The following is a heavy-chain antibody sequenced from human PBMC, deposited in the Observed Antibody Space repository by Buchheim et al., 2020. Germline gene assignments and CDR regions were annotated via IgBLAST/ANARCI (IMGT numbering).Heavy chain of an antibody. CDR1: GGSMSGYY. Sequence: QVQLQESGPGLVKPSETLSLTCTVSGGSMSGYYWSWIRQPPGKGLEWIGYIYYSWGTRYNPSLKSRVTMSMATSKNQFSLKLSSVTAADTALYYCARLISKVGDYYYYAMDVWGQGTT. D-gene: IGHD4-17*01. J-gene: IGHJ6*02. CDR2: IYYSWGT. CDR3: ARLISKVGDYYYYAMDV. V-gene: IGHV4-59*01.